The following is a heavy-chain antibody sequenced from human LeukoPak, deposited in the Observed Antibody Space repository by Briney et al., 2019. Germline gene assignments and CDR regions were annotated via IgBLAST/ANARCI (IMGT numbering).Heavy chain of an antibody. CDR3: ATSIVGFTYDEHFQH. CDR2: IMSDGRST. D-gene: IGHD1-26*01. Sequence: GGSLRLSCAASGFTFTTYGMHWVRQAPGKGLVWVSRIMSDGRSTYADSVKGRFTISRDTAKNTLYLQMNSLRAEDTAVYYCATSIVGFTYDEHFQHWGQGTLVTVSS. CDR1: GFTFTTYG. J-gene: IGHJ1*01. V-gene: IGHV3-74*01.